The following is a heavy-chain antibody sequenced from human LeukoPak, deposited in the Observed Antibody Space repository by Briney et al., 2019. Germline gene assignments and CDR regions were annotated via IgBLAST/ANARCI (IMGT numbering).Heavy chain of an antibody. J-gene: IGHJ3*02. CDR3: ARDIHCSGGSCYPNDAFDI. V-gene: IGHV4-59*01. D-gene: IGHD2-15*01. Sequence: SETLSLTCTVSGGSISSYYWSWIRQPPGKGLEWIGYIYYSGSTNYSPSLKSRVTISVDTSKNQFSLKLSSVTAADTAVYYCARDIHCSGGSCYPNDAFDIWGQGTMVTASS. CDR2: IYYSGST. CDR1: GGSISSYY.